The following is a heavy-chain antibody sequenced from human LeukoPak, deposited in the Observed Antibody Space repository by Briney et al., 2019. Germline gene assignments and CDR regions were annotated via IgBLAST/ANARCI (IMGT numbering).Heavy chain of an antibody. CDR2: INWNSNTI. Sequence: PGGSLRLSCAASGFTFDNYAMYWVRQAPGKGLEWVSGINWNSNTIGYADSVKGRFTISRDNAKNTLYLRMNSLRAEDTAVYYCASTPPPKASDIVLMADWGQGTLVTVSS. V-gene: IGHV3-9*01. CDR3: ASTPPPKASDIVLMAD. CDR1: GFTFDNYA. D-gene: IGHD2-8*01. J-gene: IGHJ4*02.